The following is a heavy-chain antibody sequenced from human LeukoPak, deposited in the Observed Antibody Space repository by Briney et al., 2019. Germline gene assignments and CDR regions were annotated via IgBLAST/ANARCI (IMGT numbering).Heavy chain of an antibody. Sequence: PSETLSLTCAVYGGSFSGYYWSWIRQPPGKGLEWIGEINHSGSTSYNPSLKSRVTISVDTSKNQFSLKLSSVTAADTAVYYCARGGGYGSGSYYNRGLDYWGQGTLVTVSS. J-gene: IGHJ4*02. V-gene: IGHV4-34*01. D-gene: IGHD3-10*01. CDR2: INHSGST. CDR1: GGSFSGYY. CDR3: ARGGGYGSGSYYNRGLDY.